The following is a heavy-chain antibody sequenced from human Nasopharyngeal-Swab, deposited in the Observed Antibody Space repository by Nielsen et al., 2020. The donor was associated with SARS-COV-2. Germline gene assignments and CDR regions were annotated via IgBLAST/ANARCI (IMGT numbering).Heavy chain of an antibody. CDR1: GDSVSSNRAA. CDR2: TYYRSRWYN. CDR3: ARMTGGSGWYVTWFDA. D-gene: IGHD6-19*01. J-gene: IGHJ5*02. V-gene: IGHV6-1*01. Sequence: SPTLSLTCAISGDSVSSNRAAWYWIRQSPSRGLEWLGRTYYRSRWYNDYAVSVKSRMTINPDTAKNQFSLQLNSVTPENTAVYYCARMTGGSGWYVTWFDAWGQGTLVTVSS.